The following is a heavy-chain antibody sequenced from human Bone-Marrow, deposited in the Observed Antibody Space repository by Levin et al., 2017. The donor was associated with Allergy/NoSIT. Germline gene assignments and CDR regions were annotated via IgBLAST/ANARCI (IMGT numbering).Heavy chain of an antibody. D-gene: IGHD3-3*01. CDR2: ITTSGSTM. V-gene: IGHV3-48*03. CDR3: ARDGAIFGGDNYFDY. Sequence: HSGGSLRLSCAASGFTFNTYEMNWVRQAPGKGLEWLSYITTSGSTMYYADSVKGRFTISRDNAKNSLYLQMNSLRADDTAVYYCARDGAIFGGDNYFDYWGQGTLVTVSS. J-gene: IGHJ4*02. CDR1: GFTFNTYE.